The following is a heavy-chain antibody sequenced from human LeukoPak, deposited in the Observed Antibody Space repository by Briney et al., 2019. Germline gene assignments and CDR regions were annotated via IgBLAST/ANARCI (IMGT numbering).Heavy chain of an antibody. CDR2: IYYSGST. CDR3: ARDLVGNDFWSGYYRSYYYYMDV. V-gene: IGHV4-39*07. CDR1: GGSISSSSYY. J-gene: IGHJ6*03. Sequence: SETLSLTCTVSGGSISSSSYYWGWIRQPPGKGLEWIGSIYYSGSTYYNPSLKSRVAISVDTSKNQFSLKLSSVTAADTAVYYCARDLVGNDFWSGYYRSYYYYMDVWGKGTTVTVSS. D-gene: IGHD3-3*01.